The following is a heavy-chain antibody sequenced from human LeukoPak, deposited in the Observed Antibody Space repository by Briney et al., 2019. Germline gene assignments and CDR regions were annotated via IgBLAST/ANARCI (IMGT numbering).Heavy chain of an antibody. V-gene: IGHV4-4*07. D-gene: IGHD6-6*01. J-gene: IGHJ3*01. CDR3: AREYSSSSGKNAFDV. CDR1: GGSISTYY. CDR2: IYASGNT. Sequence: SETLSLTCTVSGGSISTYYWSLIWQPAGKGLEWIGRIYASGNTNYNPSLKSRVTMSLDTSKNQFSLRLTSVTAADTAVYYCAREYSSSSGKNAFDVWGQGTMVTVSS.